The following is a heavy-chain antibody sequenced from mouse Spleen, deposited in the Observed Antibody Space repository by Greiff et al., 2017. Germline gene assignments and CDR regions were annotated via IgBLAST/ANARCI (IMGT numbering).Heavy chain of an antibody. D-gene: IGHD1-2*01. Sequence: EVMLVESGGGLVKPGGSLKLSCAASGFTFSSYAMSWVRQTPEKRLEWVATISSGGSYTYYPDSVKGRFTISRDNAKNTLYLQMSSLRSEDTAMYYCATLLRLQGYWGQGTTLTVSS. CDR3: ATLLRLQGY. CDR1: GFTFSSYA. CDR2: ISSGGSYT. V-gene: IGHV5-9-1*01. J-gene: IGHJ2*01.